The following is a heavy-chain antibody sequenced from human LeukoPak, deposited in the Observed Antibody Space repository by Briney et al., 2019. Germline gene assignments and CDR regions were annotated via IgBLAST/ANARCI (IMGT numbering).Heavy chain of an antibody. J-gene: IGHJ4*02. CDR1: GGSVSSSIYY. D-gene: IGHD3-9*01. CDR3: ASRNDILTGYVFDF. V-gene: IGHV4-39*01. Sequence: SETLSLTCTVSGGSVSSSIYYWGWIRQPPGKGLEWIGSIYHSGSTSYNPSLKSRVTISVDTSKNQFSLKLTSVTAADTAVYYCASRNDILTGYVFDFWGQGTLVTVSS. CDR2: IYHSGST.